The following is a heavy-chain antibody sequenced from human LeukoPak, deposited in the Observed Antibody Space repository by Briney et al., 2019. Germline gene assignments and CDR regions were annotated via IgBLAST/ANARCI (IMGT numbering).Heavy chain of an antibody. CDR3: AAPASLIWSAPPGY. J-gene: IGHJ4*02. CDR2: ISGSGGTT. Sequence: GGSLRLSCAASGFTFRNYAMTWVRQAPGKGLEWVSGISGSGGTTYYADSVKGRFTISRDNSKNTLYLQMNSLRAEDTAVYYCAAPASLIWSAPPGYWGQGTLVTVSS. D-gene: IGHD3-3*01. V-gene: IGHV3-23*01. CDR1: GFTFRNYA.